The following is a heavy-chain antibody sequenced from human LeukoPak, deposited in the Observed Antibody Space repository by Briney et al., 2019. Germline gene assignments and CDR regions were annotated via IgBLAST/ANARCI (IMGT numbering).Heavy chain of an antibody. CDR2: IYYSWST. Sequence: PSETLSLTCTVSGGSIISSCYYWGWIRQPPEKGLEWIGSIYYSWSTYYKPSLKSRVTISVDTSINHFYLQLSSVTAADTAVYYCASYVVVVAATGYWGQGTLVTVSS. D-gene: IGHD2-15*01. V-gene: IGHV4-39*02. CDR3: ASYVVVVAATGY. CDR1: GGSIISSCYY. J-gene: IGHJ4*02.